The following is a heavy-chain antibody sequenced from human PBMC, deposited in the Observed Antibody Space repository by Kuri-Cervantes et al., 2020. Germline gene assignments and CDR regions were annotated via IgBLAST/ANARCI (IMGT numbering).Heavy chain of an antibody. CDR3: TRGGYDFWSGYSHYYYMDV. Sequence: GGSLRLSCTASGFTFGDYAMSWFRQAPGKGLEWVGFIRSKAYGGTTEYAASVKGRFTISRDDSKSIAYLQMNSLKTEDTAVYHCTRGGYDFWSGYSHYYYMDVWGKGTTVTVSS. J-gene: IGHJ6*03. CDR1: GFTFGDYA. V-gene: IGHV3-49*03. CDR2: IRSKAYGGTT. D-gene: IGHD3-3*01.